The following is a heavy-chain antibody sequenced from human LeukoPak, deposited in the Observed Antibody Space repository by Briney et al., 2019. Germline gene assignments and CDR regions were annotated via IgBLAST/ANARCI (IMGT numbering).Heavy chain of an antibody. Sequence: ASVKVSCKASGYTFTSYSMHWVRQAPGQGLEWMGIINPSGGSTSYAQKFQGRVTTTRDTSTSTVYMELSSLRSEDTAVYYCARDENSSGWYGGFNYWGQGTLVTVSS. V-gene: IGHV1-46*01. CDR1: GYTFTSYS. CDR2: INPSGGST. D-gene: IGHD6-19*01. J-gene: IGHJ4*02. CDR3: ARDENSSGWYGGFNY.